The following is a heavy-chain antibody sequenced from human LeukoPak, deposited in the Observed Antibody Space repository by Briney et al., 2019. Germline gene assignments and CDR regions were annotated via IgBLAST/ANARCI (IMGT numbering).Heavy chain of an antibody. Sequence: GGSLRLSCAASGFTFSDYYMSWIRQAPGKGLEWVSYISSGGSTIYYADSVKGRFTISRDNAKNSLYLQMNSLRAEDTAVYYCARGGCSGGSCYPYIDYWGQGTLVTVSS. CDR2: ISSGGSTI. CDR1: GFTFSDYY. V-gene: IGHV3-11*01. J-gene: IGHJ4*02. D-gene: IGHD2-15*01. CDR3: ARGGCSGGSCYPYIDY.